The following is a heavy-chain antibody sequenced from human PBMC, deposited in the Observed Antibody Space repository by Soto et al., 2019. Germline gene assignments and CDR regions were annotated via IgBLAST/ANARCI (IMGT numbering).Heavy chain of an antibody. J-gene: IGHJ4*02. Sequence: QVQLMESGGGLVKPGGSLRLSCATSGFTFSDYYMSWIRQAPGKGLEWVSYIGTRGNTKYYADSVRGRLTISRDNAKNSLYLQMNSLRADDTAVYYCARDGTEYYGEYYDYWGQGIPVTVSS. CDR2: IGTRGNTK. V-gene: IGHV3-11*01. CDR1: GFTFSDYY. CDR3: ARDGTEYYGEYYDY. D-gene: IGHD4-17*01.